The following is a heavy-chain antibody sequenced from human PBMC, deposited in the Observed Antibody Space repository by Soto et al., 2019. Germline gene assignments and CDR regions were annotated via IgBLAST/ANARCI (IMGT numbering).Heavy chain of an antibody. CDR1: GYSFTTYG. V-gene: IGHV1-18*01. J-gene: IGHJ6*02. CDR3: AREGYYSGSESYPPPRYYGMDV. Sequence: QVQLVQSGAEVKKPGASVKVSCKASGYSFTTYGISWVRQAPGQGLEWMGWISDYNGNTNYEKKVQGRVTMTTDTCTRTAYMEMKSLRSDDTAVYYCAREGYYSGSESYPPPRYYGMDVWGQGTTVTVS. CDR2: ISDYNGNT. D-gene: IGHD3-10*01.